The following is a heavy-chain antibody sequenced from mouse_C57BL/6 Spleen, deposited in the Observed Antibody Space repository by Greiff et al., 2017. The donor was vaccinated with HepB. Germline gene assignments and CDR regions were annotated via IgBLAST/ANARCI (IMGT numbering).Heavy chain of an antibody. D-gene: IGHD2-5*01. V-gene: IGHV1-80*01. CDR3: ARTYYSKGNYFDY. CDR2: IYPGDGDT. J-gene: IGHJ2*01. Sequence: VKLMESGAELVKPGASVKISCKASGYAFSSYWMNWVKQRPGKGLEWIGQIYPGDGDTNYNGKFKGKATLTADKSSSTAYMQLSSLTSEDSAVYFCARTYYSKGNYFDYWGQGTTLTVSS. CDR1: GYAFSSYW.